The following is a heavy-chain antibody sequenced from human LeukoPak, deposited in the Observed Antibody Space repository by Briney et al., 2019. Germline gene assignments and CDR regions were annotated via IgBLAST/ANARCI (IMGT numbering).Heavy chain of an antibody. J-gene: IGHJ5*02. V-gene: IGHV3-23*01. CDR3: AKGTYSGYPSNWFDP. D-gene: IGHD5-12*01. CDR1: GFTFSSYG. Sequence: GGSLRLSCAASGFTFSSYGMSWVRQAPGKGLEWVSAISGSGGSTYYADSVKGRFTISRDNSKNTLYLQMNSLRAEDTAVYYCAKGTYSGYPSNWFDPWGQGTLVTVSS. CDR2: ISGSGGST.